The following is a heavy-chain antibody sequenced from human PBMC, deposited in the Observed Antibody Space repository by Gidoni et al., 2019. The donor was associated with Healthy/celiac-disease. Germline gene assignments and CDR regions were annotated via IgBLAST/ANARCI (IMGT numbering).Heavy chain of an antibody. CDR1: GFTFSNAW. Sequence: EVQLVESGGGLVKPGGSLRLSCAASGFTFSNAWMSWVRQARGKGMEWVGRIKSKTDGGTTDDAAPVKGRFTNARDDSKNTLYLQMNSLKTEDTAGYYCTRDFFLSIDYWGQGTLVTVSS. CDR3: TRDFFLSIDY. V-gene: IGHV3-15*01. CDR2: IKSKTDGGTT. J-gene: IGHJ4*02.